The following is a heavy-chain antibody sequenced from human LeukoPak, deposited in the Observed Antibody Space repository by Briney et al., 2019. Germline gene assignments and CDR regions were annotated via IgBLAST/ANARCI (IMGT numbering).Heavy chain of an antibody. D-gene: IGHD4-17*01. CDR1: GGSISSGGYY. J-gene: IGHJ4*02. Sequence: SQTLSLTCTVSGGSISSGGYYWSWIRQPPGKGLEWIGYIYHSGSTYYNPSLKSRVTISVDRSKNQFSLKLSSVTAADTAVYYCAKLMTTVTTIDYWGQGTLVTVSS. CDR2: IYHSGST. CDR3: AKLMTTVTTIDY. V-gene: IGHV4-30-2*01.